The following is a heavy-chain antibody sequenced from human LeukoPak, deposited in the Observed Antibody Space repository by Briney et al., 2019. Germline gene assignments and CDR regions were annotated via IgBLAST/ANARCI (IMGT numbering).Heavy chain of an antibody. D-gene: IGHD4-17*01. V-gene: IGHV3-7*01. Sequence: GGSLRLSCAGSGFTFSSHWMGWVRQAPGKGLEWVANIKEDGHEKYYVDSVQGRFTISRDNAKNSLFLQMDSLRAEDTAVYFCARHGYYVFDYWAREPWSPSPQ. CDR1: GFTFSSHW. J-gene: IGHJ4*02. CDR2: IKEDGHEK. CDR3: ARHGYYVFDY.